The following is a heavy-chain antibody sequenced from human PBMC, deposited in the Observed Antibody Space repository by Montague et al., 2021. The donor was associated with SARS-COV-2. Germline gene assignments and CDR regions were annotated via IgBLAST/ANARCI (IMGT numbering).Heavy chain of an antibody. CDR3: ARGGVGATWAFDI. Sequence: SLRLSCAASGFAVNSNYTSWVRQAPGKGLEWVALIYSGGDTTYAVSVRDRFTISRDNSKNTLYLQMNSLRVEDTAVFYCARGGVGATWAFDIWGQGTMVTASS. J-gene: IGHJ3*02. CDR2: IYSGGDT. CDR1: GFAVNSNY. D-gene: IGHD1-26*01. V-gene: IGHV3-53*01.